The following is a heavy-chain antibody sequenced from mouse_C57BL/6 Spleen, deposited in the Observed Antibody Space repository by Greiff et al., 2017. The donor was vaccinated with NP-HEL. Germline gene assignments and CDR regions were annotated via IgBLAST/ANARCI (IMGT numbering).Heavy chain of an antibody. J-gene: IGHJ3*01. V-gene: IGHV1-42*01. CDR1: GYSFTGYY. Sequence: VQLKESGPELVKPGASVKISCKASGYSFTGYYMHWVKQSPEQSLEWIGEINPSTGGTTYNQKFKAKATLTVDKSSSTAYMQLKSLTSEDSAVYYCARTDFYFAYWGQGTLLTVSA. CDR2: INPSTGGT. CDR3: ARTDFYFAY. D-gene: IGHD1-1*01.